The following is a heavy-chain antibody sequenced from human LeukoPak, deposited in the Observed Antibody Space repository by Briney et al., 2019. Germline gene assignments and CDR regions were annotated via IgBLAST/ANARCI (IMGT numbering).Heavy chain of an antibody. D-gene: IGHD1-26*01. CDR2: INPNSGGT. V-gene: IGHV1-2*02. CDR1: GYTFTGYY. J-gene: IGHJ4*02. Sequence: ASVKVSCKASGYTFTGYYMHWVRQAPGQGLEWMGWINPNSGGTNYAQKFQGRVTMTRDTSISTAYMELSRLRSDGTAVYYCARDLSSGVGATYYFDYWGQGTLVTVSS. CDR3: ARDLSSGVGATYYFDY.